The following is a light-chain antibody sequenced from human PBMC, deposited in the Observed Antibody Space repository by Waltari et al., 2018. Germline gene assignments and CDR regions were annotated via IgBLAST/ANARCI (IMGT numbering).Light chain of an antibody. V-gene: IGLV2-14*01. CDR2: DVR. Sequence: QSALTQPASVSGSPGQSIHIYCTGTSSVISCYDCVSWYQQHPGKAPKFMIYDVRKRPSGISDRFSGSKSGNTASLTISGLQAEDEADYYCSSCTSSSTLVVFGGGTKLTVL. CDR3: SSCTSSSTLVV. J-gene: IGLJ3*02. CDR1: SSVISCYDC.